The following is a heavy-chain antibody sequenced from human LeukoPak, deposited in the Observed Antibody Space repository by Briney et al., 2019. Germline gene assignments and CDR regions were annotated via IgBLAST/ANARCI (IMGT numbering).Heavy chain of an antibody. J-gene: IGHJ4*02. Sequence: PSETLSLTCAVSGYSISSGYHWAWIRQPPRKGLEWIGHMFHSGITYYNSSLKSRVTISVDTSKNQLSLNLTSVTAADTGVYYCARCTVVTDFDYWGQGIPVTVSS. CDR3: ARCTVVTDFDY. V-gene: IGHV4-38-2*01. CDR2: MFHSGIT. CDR1: GYSISSGYH. D-gene: IGHD4-17*01.